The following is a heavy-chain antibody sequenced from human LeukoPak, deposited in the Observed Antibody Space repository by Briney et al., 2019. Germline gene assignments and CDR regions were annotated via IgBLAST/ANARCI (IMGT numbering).Heavy chain of an antibody. CDR3: ARDAFDI. Sequence: GGSLRLSCAASGFTFSSYAMHWVRQAPGKGLEWVAVKSYDGSNKYYADSVKGRFTISRDNSKNTLYLQMNSLRAEDTAVYYCARDAFDIWGQGTMVTVSS. CDR1: GFTFSSYA. CDR2: KSYDGSNK. V-gene: IGHV3-30-3*01. J-gene: IGHJ3*02.